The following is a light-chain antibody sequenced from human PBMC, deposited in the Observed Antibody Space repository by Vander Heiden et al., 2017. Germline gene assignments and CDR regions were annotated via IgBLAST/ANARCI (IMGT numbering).Light chain of an antibody. CDR3: QQFHSYIT. Sequence: AIPLTQSPSSLSASVGDRVPITCRASQDIRSALAWYQQIPGKAPKLLIYEASNLGSGVPSRFSGSGSGTDFTLTISNLQPEDFATYYCQQFHSYITFGQGTRLEIK. V-gene: IGKV1-13*02. J-gene: IGKJ5*01. CDR1: QDIRSA. CDR2: EAS.